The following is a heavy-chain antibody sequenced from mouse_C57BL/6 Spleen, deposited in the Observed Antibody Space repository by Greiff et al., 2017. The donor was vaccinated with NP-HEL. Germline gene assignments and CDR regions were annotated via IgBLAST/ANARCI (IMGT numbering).Heavy chain of an antibody. D-gene: IGHD6-5*01. CDR1: GYTFTDYY. V-gene: IGHV1-76*01. CDR2: IYPGSGNT. CDR3: ARSGSLEFAY. Sequence: VQLQQSGAELVRPGASVKLSCKASGYTFTDYYINWVKQRPGQGLEWIARIYPGSGNTYYNEKFKGKATLTAEKSSSTAYMQLSSLTSEDSAVYFCARSGSLEFAYWGQGTLVTVSA. J-gene: IGHJ3*01.